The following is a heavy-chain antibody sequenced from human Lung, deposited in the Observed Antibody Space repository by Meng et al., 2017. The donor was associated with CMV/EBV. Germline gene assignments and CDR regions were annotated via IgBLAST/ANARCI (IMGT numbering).Heavy chain of an antibody. J-gene: IGHJ6*02. Sequence: SETXSLXXAVYGGAFRDNSWSWIRQPPGKGLEWIGEVSHSGSTNYNPSLKSRVTISLDTSKNQFSLKLTSVTAADTAVYYCARVPPYSGYYYRYYYNGMDVWGQGTXVTVSS. V-gene: IGHV4-34*01. D-gene: IGHD1-26*01. CDR2: VSHSGST. CDR1: GGAFRDNS. CDR3: ARVPPYSGYYYRYYYNGMDV.